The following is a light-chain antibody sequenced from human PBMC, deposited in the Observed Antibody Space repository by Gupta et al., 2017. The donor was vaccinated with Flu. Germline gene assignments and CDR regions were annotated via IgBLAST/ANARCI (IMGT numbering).Light chain of an antibody. J-gene: IGLJ2*01. CDR3: NSRDSSGNHPIV. Sequence: QTGRSKWQGDSIRSYYESWYQQKPGQATVLVIYGKNNRHSGIPDRVSGSSSGNTAALTITGAQAEDEADYYCNSRDSSGNHPIVFGGGTKLTVL. V-gene: IGLV3-19*01. CDR1: SIRSYY. CDR2: GKN.